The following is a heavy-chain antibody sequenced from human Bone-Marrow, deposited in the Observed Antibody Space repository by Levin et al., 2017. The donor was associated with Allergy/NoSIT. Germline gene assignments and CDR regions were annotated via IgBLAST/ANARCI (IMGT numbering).Heavy chain of an antibody. V-gene: IGHV3-48*02. CDR1: GFTFRHYT. Sequence: PGGSLRLSCAASGFTFRHYTMNWVRQAPGKGLEWVSCITSSGDSTYYADSVKGRFTISRDNAKNSLYLQLNRLRDEDTAMYYCASDPARGYYDSSGYSGDHWGQGTLVTVSS. J-gene: IGHJ4*02. D-gene: IGHD3-22*01. CDR3: ASDPARGYYDSSGYSGDH. CDR2: ITSSGDST.